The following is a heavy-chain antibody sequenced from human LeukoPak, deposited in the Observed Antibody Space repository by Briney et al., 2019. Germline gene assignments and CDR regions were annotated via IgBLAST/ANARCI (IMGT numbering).Heavy chain of an antibody. CDR2: ISWDGGST. Sequence: PGGSLRLSCAASGFTFDDYTMHWVRQAPGKGLEWVSLISWDGGSTYYADSVKGRFTISRDNSKNTLYLQMNSLRAEDTAVYYCAKDPSMIVVVTDAFDIWGQGTMVTVSS. J-gene: IGHJ3*02. CDR1: GFTFDDYT. V-gene: IGHV3-43*01. D-gene: IGHD3-22*01. CDR3: AKDPSMIVVVTDAFDI.